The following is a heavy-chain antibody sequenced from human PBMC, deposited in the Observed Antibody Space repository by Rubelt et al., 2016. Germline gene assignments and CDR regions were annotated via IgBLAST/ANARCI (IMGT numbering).Heavy chain of an antibody. CDR1: GGSISSYY. J-gene: IGHJ4*02. V-gene: IGHV4-59*01. Sequence: QVQLQESGPGLVKPSETLSLTCTVSGGSISSYYWSWIRQPPGKGLEWIGYISYSGSTTYNPSLRNRVTISVDTSKNQFSLKVSSVTAADTAVYFCASSYRSGWTFDYWGQGTLVTVSS. CDR3: ASSYRSGWTFDY. CDR2: ISYSGST. D-gene: IGHD6-19*01.